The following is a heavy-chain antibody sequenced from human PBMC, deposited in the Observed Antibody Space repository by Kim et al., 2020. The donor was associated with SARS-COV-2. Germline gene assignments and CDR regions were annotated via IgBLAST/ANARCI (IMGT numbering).Heavy chain of an antibody. Sequence: SETLSLTCTVSGGSISSYYWSWIRQPPGKGLEWIGYIHYSGSTNYNPSLKSRVTMSLDTSKNQFSLKLSSVTAADTAVYYCARIVGQYYYMDVWGKGTTVTVSS. V-gene: IGHV4-59*01. CDR3: ARIVGQYYYMDV. CDR1: GGSISSYY. D-gene: IGHD2-21*01. CDR2: IHYSGST. J-gene: IGHJ6*03.